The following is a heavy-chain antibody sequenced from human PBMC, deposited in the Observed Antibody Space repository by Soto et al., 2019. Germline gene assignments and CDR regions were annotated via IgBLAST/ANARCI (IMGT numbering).Heavy chain of an antibody. Sequence: SVKVSCKASGGTFSSYAISWVRQAPGQGLEWMGGIIPIFGTANYAQKFQGRVTITADESTSTAYMELSSLRSEDTAVYYCARESNVLWFGEPRHNWFDPWGQGTLVTVSS. V-gene: IGHV1-69*13. CDR1: GGTFSSYA. J-gene: IGHJ5*02. CDR3: ARESNVLWFGEPRHNWFDP. D-gene: IGHD3-10*01. CDR2: IIPIFGTA.